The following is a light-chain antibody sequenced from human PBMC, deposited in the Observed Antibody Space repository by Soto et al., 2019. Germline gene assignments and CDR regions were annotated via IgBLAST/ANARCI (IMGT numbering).Light chain of an antibody. V-gene: IGLV2-14*01. CDR2: EVN. J-gene: IGLJ1*01. Sequence: QSALPQPASVSGSPGQSITLSCTGTSSDVGGYNYVSWYQQHPGKAPKLMIYEVNNRPSGVSNRFSGSKSGSTASLTISGRQAEDEADYYCSSYTSSSTLGVFGTGTKVTVL. CDR1: SSDVGGYNY. CDR3: SSYTSSSTLGV.